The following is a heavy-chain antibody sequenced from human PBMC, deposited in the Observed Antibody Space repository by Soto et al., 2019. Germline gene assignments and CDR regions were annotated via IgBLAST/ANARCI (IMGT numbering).Heavy chain of an antibody. Sequence: GESLKISCKGSGYSFTNYWVGWVRQMPGKGLEWMGIIYPGDSDTRYSPSFQGQVTTSADKSITTAYLQWSSLKASDTAIYYCARCASSGSLDWFDPWGQGTLVTVSS. CDR1: GYSFTNYW. CDR3: ARCASSGSLDWFDP. D-gene: IGHD1-26*01. V-gene: IGHV5-51*01. CDR2: IYPGDSDT. J-gene: IGHJ5*02.